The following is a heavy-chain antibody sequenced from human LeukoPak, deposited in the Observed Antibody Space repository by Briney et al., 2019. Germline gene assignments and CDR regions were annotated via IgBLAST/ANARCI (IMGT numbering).Heavy chain of an antibody. V-gene: IGHV1-69*06. CDR3: ARGYGGNSEAFDI. J-gene: IGHJ3*02. D-gene: IGHD4-23*01. CDR2: IIPIFGTA. Sequence: SVTVSCKASGGTFSSYAISWVRQAPGQGLEWMGRIIPIFGTANYAHKFQGRVTITADKSTSTAYMERSSLRSEDTAVYYCARGYGGNSEAFDICGQGTMVTVSS. CDR1: GGTFSSYA.